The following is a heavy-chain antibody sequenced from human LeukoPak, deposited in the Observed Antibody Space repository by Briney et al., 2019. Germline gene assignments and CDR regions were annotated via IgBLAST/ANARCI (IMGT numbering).Heavy chain of an antibody. D-gene: IGHD3-16*01. CDR2: INSDGSST. J-gene: IGHJ4*02. Sequence: HPGGSLRLSCAASGFTFSSYWMRWVRQAPGKGLVWVSRINSDGSSTSYADSVKGRFTSSRDNAKNTLYLQMNSLRAEDTAVYYCARGGDDYVWGSPLDYWGQGTLVTVSS. CDR3: ARGGDDYVWGSPLDY. CDR1: GFTFSSYW. V-gene: IGHV3-74*01.